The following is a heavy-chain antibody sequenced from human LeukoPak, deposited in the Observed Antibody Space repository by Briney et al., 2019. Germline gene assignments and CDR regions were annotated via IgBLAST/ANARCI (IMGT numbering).Heavy chain of an antibody. CDR2: IYHSGST. V-gene: IGHV4-38-2*02. CDR3: ARVRIYYYYYYYMDV. Sequence: SETLSLTCTVSGYSISSGYYWGWIRQPPGKGLEWIGSIYHSGSTYYNPSLKSRVTISVDTSKNQFSLKLSSVTAADTAVYYYARVRIYYYYYYYMDVWGKGTTVTVSS. CDR1: GYSISSGYY. J-gene: IGHJ6*03.